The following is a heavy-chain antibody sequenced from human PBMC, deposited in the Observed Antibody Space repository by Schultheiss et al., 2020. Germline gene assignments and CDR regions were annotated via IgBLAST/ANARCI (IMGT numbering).Heavy chain of an antibody. D-gene: IGHD6-13*01. Sequence: GGSLRLSCAASGFTFSGSAMHWVRQAPGKGLEWVAVIWYDGSNKYYADSVKGRFTISRDNAKNSLYLQMNSLRAEDTAVYYCAKSIAAAGIFPGRWSHNINWFDPWGQGTRVNGYS. V-gene: IGHV3-33*03. CDR2: IWYDGSNK. CDR1: GFTFSGSA. J-gene: IGHJ5*02. CDR3: AKSIAAAGIFPGRWSHNINWFDP.